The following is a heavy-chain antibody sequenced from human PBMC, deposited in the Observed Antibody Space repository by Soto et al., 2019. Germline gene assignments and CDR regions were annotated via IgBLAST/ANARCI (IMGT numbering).Heavy chain of an antibody. CDR3: AQALVFTGGDGFDT. D-gene: IGHD1-1*01. Sequence: QVRLQEWGPGLVKPSQTLSLKCSVSGGSITTGGRYWSWIRQLPGKGLEWIGDIYYSGNTYYNASLKSRVTIPVEAAKNQFSLKLSSVAAADTAVYYCAQALVFTGGDGFDTWGQGRLVTVSS. CDR1: GGSITTGGRY. CDR2: IYYSGNT. J-gene: IGHJ3*02. V-gene: IGHV4-31*02.